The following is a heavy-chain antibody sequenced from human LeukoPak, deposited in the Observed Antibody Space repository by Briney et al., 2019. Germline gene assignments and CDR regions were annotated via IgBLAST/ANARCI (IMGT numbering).Heavy chain of an antibody. CDR3: ARDGIVVVPAAQGYYFDY. V-gene: IGHV4-39*07. CDR2: INHSGST. J-gene: IGHJ4*02. D-gene: IGHD2-2*01. Sequence: SETLSLTCTVSGGSISSSSYYWGWIRQPPGKGLEWIGEINHSGSTNYNPSLKSRVTISVDTSKNQCSLKLSSVTAADTAVYYCARDGIVVVPAAQGYYFDYWGQGTLVTVSS. CDR1: GGSISSSSYY.